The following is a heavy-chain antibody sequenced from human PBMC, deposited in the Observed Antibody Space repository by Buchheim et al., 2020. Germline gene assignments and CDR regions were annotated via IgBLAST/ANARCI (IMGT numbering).Heavy chain of an antibody. CDR2: IKEDGREK. J-gene: IGHJ4*02. D-gene: IGHD2-8*02. V-gene: IGHV3-7*01. CDR3: ARELVVASAEYFDY. Sequence: EVQLVESGGGLVQPGGSLRLSCAASVFTFNNFWMSWVRQAPGKGPEWVANIKEDGREKYYPDSVRGRFTISRDNTKNSLYLQMNSLRAEDTAVYYCARELVVASAEYFDYWGLGTL. CDR1: VFTFNNFW.